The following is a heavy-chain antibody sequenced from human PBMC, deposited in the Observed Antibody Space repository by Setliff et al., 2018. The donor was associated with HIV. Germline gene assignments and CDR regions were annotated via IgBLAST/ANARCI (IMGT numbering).Heavy chain of an antibody. CDR2: IIPHFDAP. J-gene: IGHJ4*02. V-gene: IGHV1-69*13. CDR1: GGTFTSSA. Sequence: SVKVSCKASGGTFTSSAISWVRQARGQGLEWMGAIIPHFDAPQYAQKFQGRVTITADQSTSTAYMELSGLTSEDTAVYYCASPRLDWSFSHFDYWGQGTQVTVSS. D-gene: IGHD3-9*01. CDR3: ASPRLDWSFSHFDY.